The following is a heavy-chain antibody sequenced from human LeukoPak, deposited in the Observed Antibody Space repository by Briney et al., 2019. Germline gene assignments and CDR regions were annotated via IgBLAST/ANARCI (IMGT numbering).Heavy chain of an antibody. CDR2: IGGDGIA. CDR1: GFTFTDHP. CDR3: TKDRANWAIDD. J-gene: IGHJ4*02. Sequence: PGGSLRLSCVASGFTFTDHPMNWVRQAPGKGLGWISYIGGDGIAFYADSVKGRFTASKDDARKSMYLQMNSLRVEDTAVYYCTKDRANWAIDDWGRGTQVTVSS. D-gene: IGHD3-16*01. V-gene: IGHV3-69-1*01.